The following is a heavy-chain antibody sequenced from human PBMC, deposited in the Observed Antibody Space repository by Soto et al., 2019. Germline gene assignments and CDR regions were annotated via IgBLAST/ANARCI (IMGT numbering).Heavy chain of an antibody. CDR2: ISAYNGNT. Sequence: GASVKVSCKASGYTFTSYGISCVRQAPGQGLEWMGWISAYNGNTNYAQKLQGRVTMTTDTSTSTAYMELRSLRSDDTAVYYCARDHLRTGMVATRTFSRFDPWGQGTLVTVSS. CDR3: ARDHLRTGMVATRTFSRFDP. D-gene: IGHD5-12*01. J-gene: IGHJ5*02. CDR1: GYTFTSYG. V-gene: IGHV1-18*04.